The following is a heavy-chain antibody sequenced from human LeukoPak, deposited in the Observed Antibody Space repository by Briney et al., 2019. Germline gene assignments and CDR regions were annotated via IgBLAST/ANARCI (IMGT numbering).Heavy chain of an antibody. CDR1: GGSFSGYY. V-gene: IGHV4-34*01. Sequence: SEXLSLTCAVYGGSFSGYYWSWLRQPPGKGLEWIGEINHSGSTNYNPSLRSRVTISVDTSKNQFSLKLSSVTAADTAVYYCARGLSVSAGATGNWFDPWGQGTLVTVSS. D-gene: IGHD1-26*01. CDR2: INHSGST. CDR3: ARGLSVSAGATGNWFDP. J-gene: IGHJ5*02.